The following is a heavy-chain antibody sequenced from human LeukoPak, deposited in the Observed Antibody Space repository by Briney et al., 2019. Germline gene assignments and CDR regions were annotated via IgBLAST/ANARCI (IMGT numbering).Heavy chain of an antibody. CDR3: AKDIGERGYSVH. CDR1: GFTFDDYA. CDR2: ISGDGSST. D-gene: IGHD5/OR15-5a*01. Sequence: GGSLRLSCAASGFTFDDYAMHWVRQPPGKGLEWVSLISGDGSSTYYADSVRGRFTISRHNSKNSLHLQMNSLRTEDTAFYYCAKDIGERGYSVHWGQGTLVTVSS. V-gene: IGHV3-43*02. J-gene: IGHJ4*02.